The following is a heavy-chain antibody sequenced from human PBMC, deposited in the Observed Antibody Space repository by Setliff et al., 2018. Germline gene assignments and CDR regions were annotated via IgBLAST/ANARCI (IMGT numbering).Heavy chain of an antibody. V-gene: IGHV4-38-2*02. Sequence: PGGSLRLSCAASGFTLSDHYIDWIRQPPGKRLEWIGSIYHSGSTYYNPSLKSRVTISVDTSKNQFSLKLSSVTAADTAVYYCAREPHYGDYLLDYWGQGTMVTVSS. CDR1: GFTLSDHY. CDR3: AREPHYGDYLLDY. J-gene: IGHJ4*02. D-gene: IGHD4-17*01. CDR2: IYHSGST.